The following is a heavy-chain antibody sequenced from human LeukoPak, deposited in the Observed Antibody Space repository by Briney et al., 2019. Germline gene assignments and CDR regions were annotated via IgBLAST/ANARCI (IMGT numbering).Heavy chain of an antibody. Sequence: PSETLSLTCTVSGGTISSYYWNWIRQPPGKGLEWIAYIHYSGSTKYNPSLKSRVTISVDTSKNQFSLNLSSVTAADTAVYYCARWYSSGWAFDYWGQGTLVTVSS. D-gene: IGHD6-19*01. V-gene: IGHV4-59*08. J-gene: IGHJ4*02. CDR2: IHYSGST. CDR1: GGTISSYY. CDR3: ARWYSSGWAFDY.